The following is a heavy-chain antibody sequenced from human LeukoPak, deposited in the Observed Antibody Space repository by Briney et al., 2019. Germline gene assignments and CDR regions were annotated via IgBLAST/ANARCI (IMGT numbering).Heavy chain of an antibody. J-gene: IGHJ4*02. V-gene: IGHV3-66*02. CDR1: GFTFSSYS. Sequence: GGSLRLSCAASGFTFSSYSMNWVRQAPGKELEWVAVIYTADGTHYADSVKGRFTISRDSSRNTLYLQMNSLRGEDTAVYYCARHGAYEENYFDFWGQGTQVTVSS. CDR3: ARHGAYEENYFDF. D-gene: IGHD5-12*01. CDR2: IYTADGT.